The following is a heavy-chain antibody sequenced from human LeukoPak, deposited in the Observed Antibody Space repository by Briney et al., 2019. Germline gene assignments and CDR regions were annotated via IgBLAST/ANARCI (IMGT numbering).Heavy chain of an antibody. J-gene: IGHJ6*02. CDR3: VRPKHSSTSWLHYGMDV. CDR1: GVTLSSSH. V-gene: IGHV3-66*04. D-gene: IGHD2-2*01. CDR2: IYSDGRT. Sequence: GGSLRLSCAASGVTLSSSHLTWVRQAPGKGLEWVSLIYSDGRTYYADSVRGRFTISRDNSKNTLYLQMNSLRVEDTAVFYCVRPKHSSTSWLHYGMDVWGQGTTVIVSS.